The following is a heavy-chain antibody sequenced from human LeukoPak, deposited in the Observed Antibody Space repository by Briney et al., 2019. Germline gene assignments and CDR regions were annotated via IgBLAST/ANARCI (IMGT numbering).Heavy chain of an antibody. CDR3: ARDRAPHYGSGSYYGMDV. J-gene: IGHJ6*02. Sequence: GRSLRLSCAASGFTFSIYSMNGGRRAPRKGLEWVSSISSSSRYIYYDDSVKGSFTNTRDNAKNLLYLQMTSLRDEATAVYYCARDRAPHYGSGSYYGMDVWGQGTTVTVSS. D-gene: IGHD3-10*01. CDR2: ISSSSRYI. V-gene: IGHV3-21*01. CDR1: GFTFSIYS.